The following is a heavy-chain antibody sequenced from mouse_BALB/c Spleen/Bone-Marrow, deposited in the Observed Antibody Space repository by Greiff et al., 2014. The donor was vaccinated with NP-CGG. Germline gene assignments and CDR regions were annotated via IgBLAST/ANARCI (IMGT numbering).Heavy chain of an antibody. D-gene: IGHD1-1*01. V-gene: IGHV14-3*02. CDR2: IDPANGNT. Sequence: EVKLMESGAELVKPGASVKLSCTASGFNIKDTYMHWVKQRPEQGLEWIGRIDPANGNTKYDPKFQGKATITADTSSNTAYLQLSSLTSEDTAVYYCARYYYGSSLFDYWGQGTTLIVSS. J-gene: IGHJ2*01. CDR1: GFNIKDTY. CDR3: ARYYYGSSLFDY.